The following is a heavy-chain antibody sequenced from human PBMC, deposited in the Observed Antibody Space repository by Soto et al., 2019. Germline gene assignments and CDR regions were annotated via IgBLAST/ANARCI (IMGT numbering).Heavy chain of an antibody. D-gene: IGHD5-12*01. CDR2: INAGKGNT. CDR1: GYTFPAFA. CDR3: ARDPQVAPDYFDY. Sequence: ASVKGSRKGSGYTFPAFAIRWLRQAPGQRLEWMGWINAGKGNTKYSQNFQVRVTFTRDTSASTAYMELSSLTSEDTAVYYCARDPQVAPDYFDYWGQGTLVTV. J-gene: IGHJ4*02. V-gene: IGHV1-3*01.